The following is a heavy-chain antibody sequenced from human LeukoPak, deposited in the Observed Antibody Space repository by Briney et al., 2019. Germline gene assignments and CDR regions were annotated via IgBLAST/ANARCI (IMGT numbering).Heavy chain of an antibody. D-gene: IGHD3-22*01. CDR3: ARVGSGYLGALDY. Sequence: TGGSLRLSCAASGFTFDDYGMSWVRQAPGKGLKWVSGINWNGGSTGYADSVKGRFTISRDNAKNSLYLQMNSLRAEDTALYYCARVGSGYLGALDYWGQGTLVTVSS. J-gene: IGHJ4*02. V-gene: IGHV3-20*04. CDR2: INWNGGST. CDR1: GFTFDDYG.